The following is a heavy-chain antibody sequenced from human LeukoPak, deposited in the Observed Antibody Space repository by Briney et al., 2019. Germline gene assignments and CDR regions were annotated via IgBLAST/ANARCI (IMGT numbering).Heavy chain of an antibody. V-gene: IGHV3-11*01. CDR1: GFIFSDYY. Sequence: GGSLRLSCAASGFIFSDYYMSWIRQAPGKGLEWVSYISVSGSTIYYADSVKGRFTISRDNAKNSLYLQMNSLRAEDTAVYYCAREHCTSTSCHFDYWGQGTLVTVSS. CDR2: ISVSGSTI. D-gene: IGHD2-2*01. CDR3: AREHCTSTSCHFDY. J-gene: IGHJ4*02.